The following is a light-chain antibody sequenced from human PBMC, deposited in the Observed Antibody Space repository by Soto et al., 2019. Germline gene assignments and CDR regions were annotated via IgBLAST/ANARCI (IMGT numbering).Light chain of an antibody. V-gene: IGLV2-8*01. Sequence: QSVLTQPPSASGSPGQSVAISCTGTSSDNGAYNYVSWYQQHPGKAPKLMIHEVSKRPSGVPDRFSGSKSGNTASLTVSGLQAEDEADYYCSSYAGSNDRWVFGGGTKLTVL. J-gene: IGLJ3*02. CDR3: SSYAGSNDRWV. CDR1: SSDNGAYNY. CDR2: EVS.